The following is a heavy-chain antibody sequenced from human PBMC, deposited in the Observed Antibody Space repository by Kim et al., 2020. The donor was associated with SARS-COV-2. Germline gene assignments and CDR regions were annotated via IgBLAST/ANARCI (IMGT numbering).Heavy chain of an antibody. V-gene: IGHV3-23*01. CDR3: ARIILGYYDFWSGRRPDY. CDR1: GFTFSSYA. Sequence: GGSLRLSCAASGFTFSSYAMSWVRQAPGKGLEWVSAISGSGGSTYYADSVKGRFTISRDNSKNTLYLQMNSLRAEDTAVYYCARIILGYYDFWSGRRPDYWGQGTLVTVSS. CDR2: ISGSGGST. J-gene: IGHJ4*02. D-gene: IGHD3-3*01.